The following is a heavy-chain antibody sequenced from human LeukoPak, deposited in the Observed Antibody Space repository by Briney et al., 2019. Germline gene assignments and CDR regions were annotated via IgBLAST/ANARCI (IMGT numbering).Heavy chain of an antibody. CDR1: GGSLGNYA. V-gene: IGHV1-69*04. CDR3: ARVALEFYYDSSGYPHWFDP. CDR2: IIPILGIA. D-gene: IGHD3-22*01. J-gene: IGHJ5*02. Sequence: SVKVSCKSSGGSLGNYAFSWVRQAPGQGLEWMGRIIPILGIANYAQKFQCRVTITADKSTSTAYMELSGLRSEDTAVYYCARVALEFYYDSSGYPHWFDPWGQGTLVTVSS.